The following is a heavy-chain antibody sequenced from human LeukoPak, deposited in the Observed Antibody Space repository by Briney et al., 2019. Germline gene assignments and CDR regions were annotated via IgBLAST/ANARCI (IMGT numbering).Heavy chain of an antibody. V-gene: IGHV3-7*01. CDR3: ARDRAWNYFDY. J-gene: IGHJ4*02. CDR2: ILPDGSQK. D-gene: IGHD3-3*01. CDR1: DFTFSFYW. Sequence: PGGSLRLSCVVSDFTFSFYWMTWVRQAPGKGLEWVANILPDGSQKYYVDSVKGRFTISRDNSKNTLYLQMDSLRAEDTAVYYCARDRAWNYFDYWGQGTLVTVSS.